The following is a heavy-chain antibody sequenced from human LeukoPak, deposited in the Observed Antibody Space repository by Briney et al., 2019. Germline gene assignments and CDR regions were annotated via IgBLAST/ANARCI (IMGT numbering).Heavy chain of an antibody. J-gene: IGHJ4*02. Sequence: GGSLRLSCAASGFTFSSYGMHWVRQAPGKGLEWVAVISYDGSNKYYADSVKGRFTISRDNSKNTLYLQMNSLRAEDTAVYYCARVATVTTDYWGQGTLVTVSS. CDR2: ISYDGSNK. V-gene: IGHV3-30*03. CDR1: GFTFSSYG. D-gene: IGHD4-17*01. CDR3: ARVATVTTDY.